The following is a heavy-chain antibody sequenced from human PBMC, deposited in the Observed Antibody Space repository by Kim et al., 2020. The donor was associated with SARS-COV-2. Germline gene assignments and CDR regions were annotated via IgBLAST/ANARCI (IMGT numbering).Heavy chain of an antibody. V-gene: IGHV3-74*01. CDR2: T. CDR3: VRDVTWSVDY. D-gene: IGHD2-8*01. J-gene: IGHJ4*02. Sequence: TRSADTVSGPFTISRDNANNPLYLQMESLRREDTAVYYCVRDVTWSVDYWGQGTLVTVS.